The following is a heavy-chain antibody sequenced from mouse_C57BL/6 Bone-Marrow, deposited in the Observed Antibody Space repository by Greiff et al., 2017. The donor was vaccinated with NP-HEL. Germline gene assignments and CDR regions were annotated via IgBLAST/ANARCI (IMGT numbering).Heavy chain of an antibody. V-gene: IGHV5-6*01. CDR3: ARRRRFDY. CDR2: ISSGGSYT. CDR1: GFTFSSYG. Sequence: EVHLVESGGDLVKPGGSLKLSCAASGFTFSSYGMSWVRQTPDKRLEWVATISSGGSYTYYPDSVKGRFTISRDNAKNTLYLQMSSLKSEDTAMYYCARRRRFDYWGQGTTLTVSS. J-gene: IGHJ2*01.